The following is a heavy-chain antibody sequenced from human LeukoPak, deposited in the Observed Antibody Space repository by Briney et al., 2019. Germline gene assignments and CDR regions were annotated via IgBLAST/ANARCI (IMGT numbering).Heavy chain of an antibody. Sequence: SGTLSLTCAVSGGSISSSNWWSWVRQPPGKGLEWIGEIYHSGSTNYNPSLKSRVTISVDTSKNQFSLKLSSVTAADTAVYYCARQSKGIAGKRAFDIWGQGTMVTVSS. D-gene: IGHD3-10*01. CDR1: GGSISSSNW. CDR3: ARQSKGIAGKRAFDI. V-gene: IGHV4-4*02. J-gene: IGHJ3*02. CDR2: IYHSGST.